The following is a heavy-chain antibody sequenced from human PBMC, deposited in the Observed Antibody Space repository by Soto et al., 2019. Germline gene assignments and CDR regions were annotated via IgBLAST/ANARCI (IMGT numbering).Heavy chain of an antibody. CDR1: GYTFTSYA. J-gene: IGHJ4*02. D-gene: IGHD5-12*01. Sequence: ASVKVSCKASGYTFTSYAMHWVRQAPGQRLEWMGWINAGNGNTKYSQKFQGRVTITRDTSASTAYMELSSLRSEDTAVYYCARDIYSGYDWNYYFDYWGQGTLVTVSS. CDR3: ARDIYSGYDWNYYFDY. CDR2: INAGNGNT. V-gene: IGHV1-3*01.